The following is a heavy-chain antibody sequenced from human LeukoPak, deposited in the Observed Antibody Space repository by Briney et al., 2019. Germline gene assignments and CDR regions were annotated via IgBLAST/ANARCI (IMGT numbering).Heavy chain of an antibody. CDR2: IRSSGTTI. CDR3: ARDRGAVTDVFDY. CDR1: GFTFSDYY. V-gene: IGHV3-11*04. Sequence: GGSLRLPCVASGFTFSDYYMSWIRQAPGKGLEWVSYIRSSGTTIHYADSAKGRFTISRDNAKNSLYLQMNSLRAEDTAVYYCARDRGAVTDVFDYWGQGTLVTVSS. D-gene: IGHD6-19*01. J-gene: IGHJ4*02.